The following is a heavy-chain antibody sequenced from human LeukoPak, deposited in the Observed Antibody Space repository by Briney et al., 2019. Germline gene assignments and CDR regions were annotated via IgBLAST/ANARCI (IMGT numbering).Heavy chain of an antibody. CDR3: ASANDYGDYELDY. CDR1: EFTFSSYS. CDR2: ISSSSSYI. V-gene: IGHV3-21*01. D-gene: IGHD4-17*01. J-gene: IGHJ4*02. Sequence: NPGGSLRLSRAASEFTFSSYSMNWVRQAPGKGLEWVSSISSSSSYIYYADSLKGRFTISRDNAKNSLYLRMNSLRAEDTAVYYCASANDYGDYELDYWGQGTLVTVSS.